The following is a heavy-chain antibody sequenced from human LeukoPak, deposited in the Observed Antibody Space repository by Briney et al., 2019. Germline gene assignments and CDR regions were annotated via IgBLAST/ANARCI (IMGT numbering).Heavy chain of an antibody. CDR1: GFTFSSYS. CDR3: ARDLTPYYDILTGPSWGYGMDV. D-gene: IGHD3-9*01. Sequence: PGGSLRLSCAASGFTFSSYSMNWVRQAPGKGLEWVSSISSSSSYIYYADSVKGRFTISRDNAKNSLYLQMNSLGAEDTAVYYCARDLTPYYDILTGPSWGYGMDVWGKGTTVTVSS. V-gene: IGHV3-21*01. J-gene: IGHJ6*04. CDR2: ISSSSSYI.